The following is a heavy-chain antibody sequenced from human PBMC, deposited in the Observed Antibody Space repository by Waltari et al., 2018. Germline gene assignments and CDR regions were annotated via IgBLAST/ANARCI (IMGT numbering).Heavy chain of an antibody. J-gene: IGHJ6*02. D-gene: IGHD5-18*01. Sequence: QVQLQESGPGLAKASQTLSLTCDVSGGSISNLNFYWSWIRQPAGRGLEWIGRIYRSGVTDYNPSLSGRAPMFLDMSKNQFSLTVDSLIAADTAVYYCAVSPDTATSRAAFHFWGPGTTVSVSS. CDR3: AVSPDTATSRAAFHF. CDR2: IYRSGVT. V-gene: IGHV4-61*02. CDR1: GGSISNLNFY.